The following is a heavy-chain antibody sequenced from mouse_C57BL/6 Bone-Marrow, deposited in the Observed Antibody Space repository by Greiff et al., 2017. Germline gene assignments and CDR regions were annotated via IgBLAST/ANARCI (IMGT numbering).Heavy chain of an antibody. D-gene: IGHD1-1*01. Sequence: EVQGVESGGGLVKPGGSLKLSCAASGFTFSSYAMSWVRQTPEKRLEWVATISDGGSYTYYPDNVKGRFTISRDNAKNNLYLQMSHLKSEDTAMYYCARDPYGGEFAYWGQGTLVTVSA. V-gene: IGHV5-4*01. CDR3: ARDPYGGEFAY. CDR1: GFTFSSYA. CDR2: ISDGGSYT. J-gene: IGHJ3*01.